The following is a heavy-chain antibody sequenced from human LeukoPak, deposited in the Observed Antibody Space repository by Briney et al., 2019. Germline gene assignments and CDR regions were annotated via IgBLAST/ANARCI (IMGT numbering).Heavy chain of an antibody. D-gene: IGHD3-16*01. V-gene: IGHV3-23*01. J-gene: IGHJ4*02. CDR3: AQPKVGVLFLFDY. CDR2: ISGSGGST. CDR1: GFTFSSYA. Sequence: TGGSLRLSCAASGFTFSSYAMSWVSQAPGKGLEWVSAISGSGGSTYYADSVKGRFTISRDNSKNTLYLQMNSLRAEDTAVYYCAQPKVGVLFLFDYWGQGTLVTVSS.